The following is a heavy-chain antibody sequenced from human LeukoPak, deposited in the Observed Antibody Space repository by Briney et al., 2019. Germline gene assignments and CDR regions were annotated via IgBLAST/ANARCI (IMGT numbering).Heavy chain of an antibody. CDR1: GGSISTYY. Sequence: SETLSLTCTVSGGSISTYYWSWIRQPPGKGPEWIGYIYTGGSTNYNPSLKSRVTMSVDTSKNQFYLMLSSVTAADTAVYFCARSNIAGYYYYMDVWGTGTPVTVSS. J-gene: IGHJ6*03. V-gene: IGHV4-4*09. D-gene: IGHD2/OR15-2a*01. CDR3: ARSNIAGYYYYMDV. CDR2: IYTGGST.